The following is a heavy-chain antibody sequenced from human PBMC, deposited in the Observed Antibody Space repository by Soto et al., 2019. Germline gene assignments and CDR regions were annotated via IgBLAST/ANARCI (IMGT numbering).Heavy chain of an antibody. CDR1: GGTFSSYA. V-gene: IGHV1-69*01. D-gene: IGHD5-18*01. J-gene: IGHJ6*02. Sequence: QVQLVQSGAEVKKPGSSVKVSCKASGGTFSSYAISWVRQAPGQGLEWMGGIIPIFGTANYAQKFQGRVTITADESTSTAYMELSGLRSEDTAVYYCARRGYSYDHYYYYGMDVWGQGTTVTVSS. CDR3: ARRGYSYDHYYYYGMDV. CDR2: IIPIFGTA.